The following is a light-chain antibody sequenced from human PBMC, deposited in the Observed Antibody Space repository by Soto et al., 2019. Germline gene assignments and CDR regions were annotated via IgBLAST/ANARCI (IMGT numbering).Light chain of an antibody. CDR3: QQYDKRPRT. V-gene: IGKV3-15*01. CDR2: GAS. CDR1: QSLTSN. Sequence: EIVLTQSPATLSLCPGERATLSCRPGQSLTSNLAWYQHTPGQSPRLLIYGASARATGIPARFSGGGSGAEYTLTISRLQSEDLAVYYCQQYDKRPRTFGQGTKVDIK. J-gene: IGKJ1*01.